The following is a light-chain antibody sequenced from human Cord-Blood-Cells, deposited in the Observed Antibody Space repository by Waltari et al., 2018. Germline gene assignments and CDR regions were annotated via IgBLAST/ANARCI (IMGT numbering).Light chain of an antibody. J-gene: IGKJ1*01. Sequence: IVLTQSPGTLSLSQGERATLPGRASQCVSSSYLAWYQQKPGQAPRLLIYGASSRATGIPDRFSGSGSGTDFTLTISRLEPEDFAVYYCQQYGSSPQTFGQGTKEEIK. CDR2: GAS. CDR1: QCVSSSY. CDR3: QQYGSSPQT. V-gene: IGKV3-20*01.